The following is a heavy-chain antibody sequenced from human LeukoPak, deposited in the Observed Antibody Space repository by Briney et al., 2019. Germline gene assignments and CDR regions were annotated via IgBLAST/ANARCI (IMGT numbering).Heavy chain of an antibody. CDR1: GFIFSDYG. V-gene: IGHV3-33*01. CDR3: ARWGATRQYYFDY. D-gene: IGHD3-16*01. J-gene: IGHJ4*02. CDR2: TRFDGSIK. Sequence: GGPLRLSRAVSGFIFSDYGFHWVRQAPGKGLEWVAVTRFDGSIKQYADSVKGRFTISRDDSKNTLYLQMNFLKSEDTAVYYCARWGATRQYYFDYWGQGTLVTVSS.